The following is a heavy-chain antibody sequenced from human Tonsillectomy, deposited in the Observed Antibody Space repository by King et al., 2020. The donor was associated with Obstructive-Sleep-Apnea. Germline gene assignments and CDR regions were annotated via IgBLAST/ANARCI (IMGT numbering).Heavy chain of an antibody. CDR3: AKEENGKWLKKENYCGLDV. V-gene: IGHV3-30*18. CDR1: GFTFSSYG. Sequence: VQLVESGGGVVQPGRSLRLSCAASGFTFSSYGMHWVRQAPGKGLEWVADISYDGSKKDYVDSVKGRFTISRDNSKNTLYLQMNSLRAEDTAVYYCAKEENGKWLKKENYCGLDVWGQGTTVTVSS. CDR2: ISYDGSKK. J-gene: IGHJ6*02. D-gene: IGHD5-24*01.